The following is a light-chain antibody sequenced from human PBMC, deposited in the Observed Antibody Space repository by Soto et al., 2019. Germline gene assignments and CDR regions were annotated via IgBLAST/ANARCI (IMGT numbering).Light chain of an antibody. V-gene: IGKV3-15*01. CDR2: GAS. CDR1: QSVSSN. J-gene: IGKJ2*01. CDR3: QQCNNWPYT. Sequence: EIVMTQSPATLSVSPGERATLSCRASQSVSSNLAWYQQKPGQGPRLLLYGASTRATGIPARFSGSGSGTDFTLTISSRQSEDFAVYYCQQCNNWPYTFGQGTKLEIK.